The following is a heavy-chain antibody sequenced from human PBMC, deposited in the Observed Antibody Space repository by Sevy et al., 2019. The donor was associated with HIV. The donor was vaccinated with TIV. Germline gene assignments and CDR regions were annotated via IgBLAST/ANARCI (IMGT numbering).Heavy chain of an antibody. CDR1: GFTSSSYA. V-gene: IGHV3-23*01. CDR3: VRDRATSATGTLFGY. D-gene: IGHD3-9*01. Sequence: GGSLRLSCAASGFTSSSYAMSWVRQPPGRGLEWVSTLSDSGVSTYYADSVKGRFTISRDNSKNILYLQMNSLRAEDTAVYYCVRDRATSATGTLFGYWGQGTLVTVSS. J-gene: IGHJ4*02. CDR2: LSDSGVST.